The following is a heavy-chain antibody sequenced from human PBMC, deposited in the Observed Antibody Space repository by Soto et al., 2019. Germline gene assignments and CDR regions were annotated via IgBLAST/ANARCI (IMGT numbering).Heavy chain of an antibody. V-gene: IGHV4-39*01. J-gene: IGHJ6*02. D-gene: IGHD6-19*01. CDR2: IYYSGST. CDR1: GGSISSSSYY. CDR3: ARVKAVAGTWQLYYYGMDV. Sequence: SETLSLTCTVSGGSISSSSYYWGWIRQPPWKGLEWIGSIYYSGSTYYNPSLKSRVTISVDTSKHQFSLKLSSVTAADTAVYYCARVKAVAGTWQLYYYGMDVWGQGXTVTVSS.